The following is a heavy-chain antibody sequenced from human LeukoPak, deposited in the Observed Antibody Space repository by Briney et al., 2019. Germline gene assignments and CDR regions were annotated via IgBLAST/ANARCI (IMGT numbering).Heavy chain of an antibody. J-gene: IGHJ4*02. CDR1: GYTFTGYY. Sequence: GASVKVSCKASGYTFTGYYMHWVRQAPGQGLEWMGWINPNSGGTNYAQKFQGRVTMTRDTSISTAYMELSRLRSDDTAVYYCARVLRGFSGDYSIFDYWGQGTLVTVSS. CDR2: INPNSGGT. D-gene: IGHD4-17*01. CDR3: ARVLRGFSGDYSIFDY. V-gene: IGHV1-2*02.